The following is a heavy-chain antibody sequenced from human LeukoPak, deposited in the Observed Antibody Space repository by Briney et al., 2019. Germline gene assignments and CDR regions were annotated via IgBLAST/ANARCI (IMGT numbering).Heavy chain of an antibody. Sequence: SETLSLTCAVYGGSFGGYYWSWIRQPPGKGLEWIGEINYSGTTNYNPSLKSRVTISVDTSKNLISLKLSSVTAADTAVYYCARNSAYSSSSGVNYWGQGTLVTVSS. J-gene: IGHJ4*02. CDR2: INYSGTT. CDR3: ARNSAYSSSSGVNY. D-gene: IGHD6-6*01. CDR1: GGSFGGYY. V-gene: IGHV4-34*01.